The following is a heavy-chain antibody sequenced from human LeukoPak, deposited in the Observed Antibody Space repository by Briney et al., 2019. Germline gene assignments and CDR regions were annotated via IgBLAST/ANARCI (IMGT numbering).Heavy chain of an antibody. CDR1: GFIFNSHS. D-gene: IGHD3-22*01. J-gene: IGHJ4*02. CDR2: ISGSGGST. V-gene: IGHV3-23*01. CDR3: AKLPTYYYDSSGWF. Sequence: GGSLRLSCAASGFIFNSHSMNWVRQAPGKGLEWVSAISGSGGSTYYADSVKGRFTISRDNSKNTLYLQMNSLRAEDTAVYYCAKLPTYYYDSSGWFWGQGTLVTVSS.